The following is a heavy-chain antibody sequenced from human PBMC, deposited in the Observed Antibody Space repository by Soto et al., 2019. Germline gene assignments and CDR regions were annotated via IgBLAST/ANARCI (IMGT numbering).Heavy chain of an antibody. CDR2: ISSSGSTI. V-gene: IGHV3-48*03. CDR3: GRDVYFAGSRRGFDI. CDR1: GFTFSSYE. J-gene: IGHJ3*02. D-gene: IGHD3-10*01. Sequence: GGSLRLSCAASGFTFSSYEMNWVRQAPGKGLERVSYISSSGSTIYYADSVKGRFTISRDNAKNSLYLQMNSLRAEDTAVYYCGRDVYFAGSRRGFDIWGKATMGDVSS.